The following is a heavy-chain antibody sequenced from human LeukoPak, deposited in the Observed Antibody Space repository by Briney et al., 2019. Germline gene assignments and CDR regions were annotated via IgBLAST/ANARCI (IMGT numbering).Heavy chain of an antibody. V-gene: IGHV4-59*01. CDR1: GGSISSYY. CDR2: IYYSGST. D-gene: IGHD3-10*01. CDR3: GXXXWFGDSTLFDY. Sequence: SETLSLTCTVSGGSISSYYWSWIRQPPGKGLEWIGYIYYSGSTNYNPSLKSRVTISVDTSKNQFSLKLSSVTAADTAVYYCGXXXWFGDSTLFDYWGQGTLVTVSS. J-gene: IGHJ4*02.